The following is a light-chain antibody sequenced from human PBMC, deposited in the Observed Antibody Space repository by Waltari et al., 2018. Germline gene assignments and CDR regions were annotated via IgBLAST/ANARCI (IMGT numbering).Light chain of an antibody. CDR1: QSILHSNGSTY. CDR2: LGS. V-gene: IGKV2-28*01. J-gene: IGKJ3*01. Sequence: DIVMTQSQLSLSVTPGEPASISCRSSQSILHSNGSTYLDWYLQKPGQSQQLLIYLGSNRAYGVPDRFSGSGSGTDFTLKISRVEAEDVVVFYCMQALQTPRTFGPGTKVDI. CDR3: MQALQTPRT.